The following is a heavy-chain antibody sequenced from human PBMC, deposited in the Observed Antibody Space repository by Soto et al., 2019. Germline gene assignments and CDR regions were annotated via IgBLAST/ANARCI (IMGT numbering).Heavy chain of an antibody. Sequence: PSETLSLTCTVSDGSISSYYWSWIRQPPGKGLEWIGYIYYSGSTNYNPSLKSRVTISVDTSKNQFSLKLSSVTAADTAVYYCARTYYDILTGYYTENTSEIYYYYYMDVWGKGTTVTGSS. V-gene: IGHV4-59*01. D-gene: IGHD3-9*01. CDR2: IYYSGST. J-gene: IGHJ6*03. CDR1: DGSISSYY. CDR3: ARTYYDILTGYYTENTSEIYYYYYMDV.